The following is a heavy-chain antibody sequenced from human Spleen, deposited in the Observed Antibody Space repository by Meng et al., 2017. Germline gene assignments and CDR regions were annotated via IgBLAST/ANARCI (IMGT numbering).Heavy chain of an antibody. D-gene: IGHD6-13*01. Sequence: QVQLQESGPGLVKPSGTLSLPCSVSGCSISSSNWWSWVRQPPGKGLEWIGEIYHSGSTNYNPSLKSRVTISVDKSKNQFSLKLSSVTAADTAVYYCARVSLQATIAAAGVVWFDPWGQGTLVTVSS. V-gene: IGHV4-4*02. CDR2: IYHSGST. CDR3: ARVSLQATIAAAGVVWFDP. CDR1: GCSISSSNW. J-gene: IGHJ5*02.